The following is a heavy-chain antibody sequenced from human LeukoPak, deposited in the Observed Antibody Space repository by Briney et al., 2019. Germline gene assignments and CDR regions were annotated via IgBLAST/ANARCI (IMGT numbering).Heavy chain of an antibody. J-gene: IGHJ4*02. Sequence: ASVKVSCKASGYTCTGYYMHWVRQAPGQGLEWMGWIKTNSGGTNYAQKFQGRVTMTRDTSISTAYMELSRLRSDDTAVYYCARGIRYSSGLYYFDYWGQGTLVTVSS. CDR1: GYTCTGYY. CDR2: IKTNSGGT. CDR3: ARGIRYSSGLYYFDY. D-gene: IGHD6-19*01. V-gene: IGHV1-2*02.